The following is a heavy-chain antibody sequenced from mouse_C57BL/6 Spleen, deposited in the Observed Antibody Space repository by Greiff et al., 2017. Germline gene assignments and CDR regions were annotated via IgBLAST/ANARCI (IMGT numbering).Heavy chain of an antibody. CDR1: GYTFTSYW. V-gene: IGHV1-64*01. CDR3: ARTDTAVVDWFAY. D-gene: IGHD1-1*01. Sequence: QVQLQQPGAELVKPGASVKLSCKASGYTFTSYWMHWVKQRPGQGLEWIGMIHPISGSTNYNEKFKSKATLTVDKSSSAAYMQLSSLTSEDAAVYYCARTDTAVVDWFAYWGQGTLVTVSA. CDR2: IHPISGST. J-gene: IGHJ3*01.